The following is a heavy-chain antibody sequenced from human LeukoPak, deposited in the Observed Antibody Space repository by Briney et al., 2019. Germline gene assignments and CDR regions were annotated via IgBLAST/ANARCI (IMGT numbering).Heavy chain of an antibody. CDR2: IYYSGST. CDR3: ARAPSAILD. J-gene: IGHJ4*02. CDR1: GYSISSGYY. D-gene: IGHD2-21*01. Sequence: SETLSLTCTVSGYSISSGYYWGWIRPPPGKGLEWIGYIYYSGSTNYNPSLKSRVTISVDTSKNQFSLKLSSVTAADTAVYYCARAPSAILDWGQGTLVTVSS. V-gene: IGHV4-61*01.